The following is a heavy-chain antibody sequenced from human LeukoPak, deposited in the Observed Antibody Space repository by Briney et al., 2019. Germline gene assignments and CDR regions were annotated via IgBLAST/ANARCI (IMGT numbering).Heavy chain of an antibody. J-gene: IGHJ4*02. CDR3: AKGTLRFLEWLFVVY. D-gene: IGHD3-3*01. CDR2: ISGSGGST. V-gene: IGHV3-23*01. Sequence: GGSLRLSCAASGFTFSSYAMSRVRQAPGKGLEWVSAISGSGGSTYYADSVKGRFTISRDNSKNTLYLQMNSLRAEDTAVYYCAKGTLRFLEWLFVVYWGQGTLVTVSS. CDR1: GFTFSSYA.